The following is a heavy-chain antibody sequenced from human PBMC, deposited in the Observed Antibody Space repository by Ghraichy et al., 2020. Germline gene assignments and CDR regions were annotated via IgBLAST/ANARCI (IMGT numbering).Heavy chain of an antibody. CDR3: ARASTSSADFYF. V-gene: IGHV1-2*06. J-gene: IGHJ4*02. Sequence: ASVKVSCKASGYTFTAYYIHWVRQAPGQGLEWMGRISPNNGGTNYAQKFHDRFTLSTDTSINTAYMELSRLTSDDTAVYFCARASTSSADFYFWGQGTLVTGSS. D-gene: IGHD2-2*01. CDR1: GYTFTAYY. CDR2: ISPNNGGT.